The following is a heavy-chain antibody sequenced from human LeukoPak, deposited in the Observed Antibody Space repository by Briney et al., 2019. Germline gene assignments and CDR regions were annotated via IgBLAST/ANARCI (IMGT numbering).Heavy chain of an antibody. CDR1: GGSISSSSYY. Sequence: PSETLSLTCTVSGGSISSSSYYWGWIRQPPGKGLEWIGSIYYSGSTNYNPSLKSRVTISVDTSKNQFSLKLSSVTAADTAVYYCARSNLSSGWSRTYYFDYWGQGTLVTVSS. V-gene: IGHV4-39*07. CDR2: IYYSGST. D-gene: IGHD6-19*01. CDR3: ARSNLSSGWSRTYYFDY. J-gene: IGHJ4*02.